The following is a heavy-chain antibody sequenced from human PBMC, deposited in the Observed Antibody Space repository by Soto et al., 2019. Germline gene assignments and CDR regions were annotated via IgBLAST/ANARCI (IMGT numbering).Heavy chain of an antibody. CDR3: AKDDVDDSLYYYYGMDV. D-gene: IGHD3-3*01. J-gene: IGHJ6*02. Sequence: LRLSCAASGFTFSSYAMSWVRQAPGKGLEWVSAISGSGGSTYYADSVKGRFTISRDNSKNTLYLQMNSLRAEDTAVYYCAKDDVDDSLYYYYGMDVWGQGTTVTVSS. CDR2: ISGSGGST. V-gene: IGHV3-23*01. CDR1: GFTFSSYA.